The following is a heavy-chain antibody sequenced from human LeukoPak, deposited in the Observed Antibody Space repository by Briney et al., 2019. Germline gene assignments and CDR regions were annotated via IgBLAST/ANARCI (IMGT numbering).Heavy chain of an antibody. CDR1: GGSISSGDYY. D-gene: IGHD3-10*01. J-gene: IGHJ4*02. CDR3: ARDQEDSGTDY. V-gene: IGHV4-31*03. Sequence: PSQTLSLTCTVSGGSISSGDYYWSWIRQHPGKGLEWIGYIYYSGSTCYNPSLKSRVTISLDTFKNQFSLKLSSVTAADTAVYYCARDQEDSGTDYWGQGTLVTVS. CDR2: IYYSGST.